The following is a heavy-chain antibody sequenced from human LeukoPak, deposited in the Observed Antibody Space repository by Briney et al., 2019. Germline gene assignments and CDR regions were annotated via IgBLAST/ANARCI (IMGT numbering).Heavy chain of an antibody. Sequence: PGGSLRLSCAASGFTFSSYAMSWVRQAPGKGLEWVSAISGSGGSTYYADSVKGRFTISRDNSKNTLYLQMNSLRAEDTAVYYCALSGALFGAFDIWGQGTMVTVSS. CDR2: ISGSGGST. V-gene: IGHV3-23*01. D-gene: IGHD1-26*01. J-gene: IGHJ3*02. CDR3: ALSGALFGAFDI. CDR1: GFTFSSYA.